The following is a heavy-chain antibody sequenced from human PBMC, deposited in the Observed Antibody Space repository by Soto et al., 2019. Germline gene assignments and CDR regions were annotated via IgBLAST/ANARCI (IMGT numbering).Heavy chain of an antibody. CDR2: IYYSGST. CDR1: GGSISSYY. J-gene: IGHJ3*02. CDR3: ARDGARDGYHDDAFDI. V-gene: IGHV4-59*01. D-gene: IGHD5-12*01. Sequence: SETLSLTCTVSGGSISSYYWSWICQPPGKGLEWIGYIYYSGSTNYNPSLKSRVTISVDTSKNQFSLKLSSVTAADTAVYYCARDGARDGYHDDAFDIWGQGTMVT.